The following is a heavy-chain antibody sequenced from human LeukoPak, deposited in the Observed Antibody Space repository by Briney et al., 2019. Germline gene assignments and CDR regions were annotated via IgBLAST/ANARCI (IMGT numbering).Heavy chain of an antibody. D-gene: IGHD3-22*01. Sequence: GGSLRLSCTASGFTFSNYAVHWVRQAAGKGLEWVSLISTSDNTHYADSVKGRFTISRDISKNTLYLQMNSLRAEDTAVYYCAKDLDCTGYFYGGDNWGQGTLVTVSS. CDR2: ISTSDNT. CDR3: AKDLDCTGYFYGGDN. J-gene: IGHJ4*02. V-gene: IGHV3-23*01. CDR1: GFTFSNYA.